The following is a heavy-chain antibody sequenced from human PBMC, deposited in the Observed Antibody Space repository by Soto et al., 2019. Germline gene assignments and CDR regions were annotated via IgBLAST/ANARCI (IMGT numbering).Heavy chain of an antibody. V-gene: IGHV3-23*01. J-gene: IGHJ3*02. D-gene: IGHD3-22*01. Sequence: EVQLLESGGGLVQPGGSLRLSCAASGFTFSSYAMSWVRQAPGKGLEWVSAISGSGGSTYYADSVKGRFTISRDNYKNTLYLQMNSLRAEDTAVYYCAKDQGPMIVVADAFDIWGQGTMVTVSS. CDR2: ISGSGGST. CDR3: AKDQGPMIVVADAFDI. CDR1: GFTFSSYA.